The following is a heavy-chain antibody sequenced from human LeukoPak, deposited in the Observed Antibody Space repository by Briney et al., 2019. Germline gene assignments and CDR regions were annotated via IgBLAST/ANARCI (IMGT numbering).Heavy chain of an antibody. J-gene: IGHJ3*02. CDR3: ARVGDGLNDAFDI. V-gene: IGHV1-2*06. CDR2: INPNNGGT. D-gene: IGHD5-24*01. Sequence: GASVKVSCKASGYTFTGYFMTWVRQAPGQGLEWMGRINPNNGGTNYAQNFQVRVTMTRDTSISTAYMELSSLRSEDTAVYYCARVGDGLNDAFDIWGQGTMVTVSS. CDR1: GYTFTGYF.